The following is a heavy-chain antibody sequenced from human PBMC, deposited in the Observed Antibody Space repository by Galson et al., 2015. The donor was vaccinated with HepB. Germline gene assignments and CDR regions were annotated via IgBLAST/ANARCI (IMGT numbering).Heavy chain of an antibody. CDR1: GFTFDDYA. D-gene: IGHD1-26*01. CDR3: GKGISGSYSCIDS. CDR2: INWDGVST. J-gene: IGHJ4*02. Sequence: SLRLSCAASGFTFDDYAMHWVRQAPGKGLEWVSLINWDGVSTYYADSVKGRFTISRDNSKNSLYLQMNNLRDEDTALYYCGKGISGSYSCIDSWGQGTLVTVSS. V-gene: IGHV3-43D*03.